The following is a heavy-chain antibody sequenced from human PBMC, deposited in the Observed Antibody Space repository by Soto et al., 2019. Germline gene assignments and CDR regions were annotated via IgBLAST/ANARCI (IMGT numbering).Heavy chain of an antibody. J-gene: IGHJ4*02. D-gene: IGHD3-16*02. V-gene: IGHV4-4*02. CDR1: GGSISSSNW. CDR2: IYHSGST. CDR3: ARTRAMITFGGVIVIFDY. Sequence: QVQLQESGPGLVKPSGTLSLTCAVSGGSISSSNWWSWVRQPPGKGLEWIGEIYHSGSTNYNPSLKSRVTISVDTSKNQFSLKLSSVTAADTAVYYCARTRAMITFGGVIVIFDYWGQGTLVTVSS.